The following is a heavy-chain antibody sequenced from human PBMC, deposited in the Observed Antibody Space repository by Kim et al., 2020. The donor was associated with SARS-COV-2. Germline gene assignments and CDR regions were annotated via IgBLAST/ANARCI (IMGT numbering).Heavy chain of an antibody. J-gene: IGHJ4*02. V-gene: IGHV3-30*02. CDR3: AKEGTTLNLFDF. D-gene: IGHD1-1*01. Sequence: YADAWKGRFTIPKGSSKTTLHLQMNSLRAEDTAVYYCAKEGTTLNLFDFWGQGTLVTVSS.